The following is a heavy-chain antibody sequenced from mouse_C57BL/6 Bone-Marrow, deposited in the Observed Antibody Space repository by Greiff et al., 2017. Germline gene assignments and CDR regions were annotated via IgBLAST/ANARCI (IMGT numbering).Heavy chain of an antibody. Sequence: EVQVVESGGGLVKPGGSLKLSCAASGFTFSSYAMSWVRQTPEKRLEWVATISDGGSYTYYPDNVKGRFTISRDNAKNNLYLQMSHLKSEDTAMYYCARRLLVFDYWGQGTTLTVSS. V-gene: IGHV5-4*03. CDR1: GFTFSSYA. J-gene: IGHJ2*01. CDR3: ARRLLVFDY. D-gene: IGHD2-10*01. CDR2: ISDGGSYT.